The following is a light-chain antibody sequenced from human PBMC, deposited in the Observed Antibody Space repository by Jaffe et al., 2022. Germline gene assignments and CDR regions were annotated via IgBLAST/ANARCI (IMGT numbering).Light chain of an antibody. CDR3: CSYAGSVI. CDR2: EGS. Sequence: QSALTQPASVSGSPGQSITISCTGSSTGVGTYNIVSWYQQHPGKAPKVMIYEGSKRPSGVSNRFSGSKSGNTASLTISGLQAEDEADYYCCSYAGSVIFGGGTKLTVL. CDR1: STGVGTYNI. V-gene: IGLV2-23*01. J-gene: IGLJ2*01.